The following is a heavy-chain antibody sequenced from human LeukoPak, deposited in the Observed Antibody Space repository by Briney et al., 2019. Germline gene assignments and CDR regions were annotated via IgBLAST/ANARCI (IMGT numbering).Heavy chain of an antibody. V-gene: IGHV1-18*01. CDR3: ARWHYDFWSGYYTGFDY. CDR2: ISAYNGNT. CDR1: GYTFTSYG. J-gene: IGHJ4*02. Sequence: GASVTVSCKASGYTFTSYGISWVRQAPGQGLEWMGWISAYNGNTNYAQKLQGRVTMTTDTSTSTAYMELRSLRSDDTAVYYCARWHYDFWSGYYTGFDYWGQGTLVTVSS. D-gene: IGHD3-3*01.